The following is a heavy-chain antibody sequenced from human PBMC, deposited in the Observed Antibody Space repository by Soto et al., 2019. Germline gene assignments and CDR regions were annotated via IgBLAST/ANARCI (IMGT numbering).Heavy chain of an antibody. CDR2: IYKSTTT. CDR3: ARGRYCLTGRCFPNWFDS. V-gene: IGHV4-30-4*01. Sequence: QVHLLESGPGLVKPSQTLSLTCSVSGDSISTVDYFWAWIRQPPGQALEYIGYIYKSTTTYSNPSFESRVAISLDTSKSQFSLTVTSVTAADTAVYFCARGRYCLTGRCFPNWFDSWGQGTLVTVSS. CDR1: GDSISTVDYF. D-gene: IGHD2-15*01. J-gene: IGHJ5*01.